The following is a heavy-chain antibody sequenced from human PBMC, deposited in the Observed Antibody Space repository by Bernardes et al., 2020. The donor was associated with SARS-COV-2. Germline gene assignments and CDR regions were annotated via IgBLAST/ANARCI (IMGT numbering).Heavy chain of an antibody. CDR3: TRGVEISGEVVLYYYGLDD. Sequence: SETLSLTCAVSGVSVSSASYYWGWIRQPTGLGLEWIVSIFYDGRSYYSPSLQRLVTISVEMYKNQFSLKLSSVTAADTAVYYCTRGVEISGEVVLYYYGLDDWGQGTTVTVSS. D-gene: IGHD3-3*01. CDR2: IFYDGRS. J-gene: IGHJ6*02. CDR1: GVSVSSASYY. V-gene: IGHV4-39*01.